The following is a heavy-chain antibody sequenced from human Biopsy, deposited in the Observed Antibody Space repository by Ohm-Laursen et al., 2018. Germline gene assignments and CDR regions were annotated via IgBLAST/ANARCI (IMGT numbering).Heavy chain of an antibody. Sequence: SDTLSLTCTVSGGSISGYYWTWIRQSPGKGLEWIGYIYYHNGRSSYNPSLKSRVTMSVDTSQNQFSLNLNSVTAADTAVYYCARGGTLVVVPTAVLHSFDIWGQGTMVTVSS. J-gene: IGHJ3*02. D-gene: IGHD2-2*01. CDR3: ARGGTLVVVPTAVLHSFDI. CDR2: IYYHNGRS. V-gene: IGHV4-59*07. CDR1: GGSISGYY.